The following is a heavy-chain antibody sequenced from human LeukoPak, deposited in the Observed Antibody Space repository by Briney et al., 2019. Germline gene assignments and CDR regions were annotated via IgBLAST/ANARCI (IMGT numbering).Heavy chain of an antibody. V-gene: IGHV3-23*01. J-gene: IGHJ6*04. D-gene: IGHD6-13*01. CDR1: QFTFSTYA. CDR2: ISTSDSRT. Sequence: GGSLTLSCTASQFTFSTYAMSWVRQAPGKGLEWVSGISTSDSRTYYADSVKGRFVISRDNSKNTLYLQMNSLRAEDTAVYYCAKRAAAGSGYYNFFVDVWGNGTSVTVSS. CDR3: AKRAAAGSGYYNFFVDV.